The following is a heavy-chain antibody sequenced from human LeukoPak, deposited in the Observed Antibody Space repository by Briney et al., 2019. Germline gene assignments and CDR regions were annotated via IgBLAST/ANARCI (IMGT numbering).Heavy chain of an antibody. V-gene: IGHV3-74*01. D-gene: IGHD3-10*02. Sequence: GGALRLSCVASGFTFSSTWMHWFRQGAGKGLVWLSRITSDGRTTIYADSVEGRFTISRDNAKNTLYLQMNSLRVEDTAVYYCVRDRYYVPDYWGQGTLVTVSS. J-gene: IGHJ4*02. CDR1: GFTFSSTW. CDR2: ITSDGRTT. CDR3: VRDRYYVPDY.